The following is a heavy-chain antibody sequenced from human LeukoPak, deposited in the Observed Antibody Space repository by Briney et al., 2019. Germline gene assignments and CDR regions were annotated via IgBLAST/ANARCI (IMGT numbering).Heavy chain of an antibody. Sequence: GESLRLSCAASGFTFTTYWMSWVRQLPGKGLEWVANINQDGTEKYYVDSVKGRFTISRDNAKNSLDLQMNSLRAEDTAVYYCAKEGPNWFDPWGQGTLVTVSS. V-gene: IGHV3-7*01. CDR1: GFTFTTYW. J-gene: IGHJ5*02. CDR2: INQDGTEK. CDR3: AKEGPNWFDP.